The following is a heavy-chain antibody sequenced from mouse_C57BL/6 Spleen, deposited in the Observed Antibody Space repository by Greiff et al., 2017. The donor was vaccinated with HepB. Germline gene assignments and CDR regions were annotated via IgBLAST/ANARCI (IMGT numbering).Heavy chain of an antibody. J-gene: IGHJ4*01. Sequence: DVMLVESGGGLVKPGGSLKLSCAASGFTFSSYTMSWVRQTPEKRLEWVATISGGGGNTYYPDSVKGRFTISIDNAKNTLYLQMSSLRSEDTALYYCARTYGSSSSYAMDYWGQGTSVTVSS. CDR3: ARTYGSSSSYAMDY. V-gene: IGHV5-9*01. D-gene: IGHD1-1*01. CDR1: GFTFSSYT. CDR2: ISGGGGNT.